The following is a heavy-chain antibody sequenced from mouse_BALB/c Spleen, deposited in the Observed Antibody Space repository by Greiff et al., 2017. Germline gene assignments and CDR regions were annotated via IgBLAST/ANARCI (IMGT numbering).Heavy chain of an antibody. CDR2: INPYNGAT. V-gene: IGHV1-31*01. J-gene: IGHJ3*01. CDR3: ARDTVVAKGFAY. CDR1: GYSFTGYY. D-gene: IGHD1-1*01. Sequence: EVQLQQSGPELVKPGASVKISCKASGYSFTGYYMHWVKQSHVKSLEWIGRINPYNGATSYNQNFKDKASLTVDKSSSTAYMELHSLTSEDSAVYYCARDTVVAKGFAYWGQGTLVTVSA.